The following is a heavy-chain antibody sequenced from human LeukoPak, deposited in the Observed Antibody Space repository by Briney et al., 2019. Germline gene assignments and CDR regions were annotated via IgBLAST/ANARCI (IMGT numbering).Heavy chain of an antibody. Sequence: PGGSLRLSCAASGFTFSSYSMNWVRQAPGKGLEWVSSISSSSSYIYYADSVKGRFTISRDNAKNSLYLQMNSLRAEDTAVYYCARDLDYYHSSGPKGYWGPGTRLTVCS. D-gene: IGHD3-22*01. CDR3: ARDLDYYHSSGPKGY. CDR1: GFTFSSYS. V-gene: IGHV3-21*01. J-gene: IGHJ4*02. CDR2: ISSSSSYI.